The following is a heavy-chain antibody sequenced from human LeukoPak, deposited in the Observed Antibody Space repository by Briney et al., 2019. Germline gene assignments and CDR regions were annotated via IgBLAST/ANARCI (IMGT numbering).Heavy chain of an antibody. Sequence: SQTLSLTCTVSGGSISSGDYYWSWIRQPPGKGLEWIGYIHYSGSTYYNPSLKSRVTISVDTSKNQFSLKLSSVTAADTAVYYCAGVPAALSPSADNWFDPWGQGTLVTVSS. D-gene: IGHD2-2*01. CDR3: AGVPAALSPSADNWFDP. J-gene: IGHJ5*02. CDR2: IHYSGST. CDR1: GGSISSGDYY. V-gene: IGHV4-30-4*08.